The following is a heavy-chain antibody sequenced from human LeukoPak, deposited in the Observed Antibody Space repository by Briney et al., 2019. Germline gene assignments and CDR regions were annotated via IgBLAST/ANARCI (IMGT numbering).Heavy chain of an antibody. J-gene: IGHJ5*02. Sequence: VASVKVSCKASGYIFTDYYIHWVRQAPGQGLEWMGWINPHSGGTNYARLFHGRVTMTRDTSITTAYMELSRLRSDDTAVYYCARRGSSGNNWFDPWGQGTLVTVSS. D-gene: IGHD3-22*01. CDR3: ARRGSSGNNWFDP. V-gene: IGHV1-2*02. CDR1: GYIFTDYY. CDR2: INPHSGGT.